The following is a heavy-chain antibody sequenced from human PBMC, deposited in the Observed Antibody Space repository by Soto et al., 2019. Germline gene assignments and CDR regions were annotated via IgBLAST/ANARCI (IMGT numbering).Heavy chain of an antibody. CDR2: INAGNGNT. CDR3: ARCIVVVTALDY. J-gene: IGHJ4*02. CDR1: GYTFTSYA. Sequence: QVQLVQSGAEEKKPGASVKVSCKASGYTFTSYAMHWVRQAPGQRLEWMGWINAGNGNTKYSQKFQGRVTITRDTSASTGYRELSSLRSEDTAVYYCARCIVVVTALDYWGQGTLVTVSS. D-gene: IGHD2-21*02. V-gene: IGHV1-3*05.